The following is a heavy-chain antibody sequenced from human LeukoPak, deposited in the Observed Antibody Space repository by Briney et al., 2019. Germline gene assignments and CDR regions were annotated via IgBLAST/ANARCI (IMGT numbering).Heavy chain of an antibody. CDR1: GGSISSYY. D-gene: IGHD3-3*02. CDR3: ARTLSSYYYGMDV. V-gene: IGHV4-59*08. Sequence: PSETLSLTCTVSGGSISSYYWSWIRQPPGKGLEGIGYIYYSGNTNYNHNLKSRVTISVDTSKNQFYLKLSSVTAADTAVYYCARTLSSYYYGMDVWGQGTTVTVSS. J-gene: IGHJ6*02. CDR2: IYYSGNT.